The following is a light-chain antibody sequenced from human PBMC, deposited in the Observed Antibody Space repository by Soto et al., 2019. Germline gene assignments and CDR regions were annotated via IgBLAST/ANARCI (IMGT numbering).Light chain of an antibody. CDR2: GAS. CDR1: QSISSSY. V-gene: IGKV3-20*01. J-gene: IGKJ1*01. Sequence: EIVLTQSPGTLSLSPGERATLSCRASQSISSSYLAIAWYQQKPGQPPRLLIYGASNRATGIPDRFSGSGSATDFTLTISRLEAEDFAVYYCQQHDTSPWTFGQGTRVEIK. CDR3: QQHDTSPWT.